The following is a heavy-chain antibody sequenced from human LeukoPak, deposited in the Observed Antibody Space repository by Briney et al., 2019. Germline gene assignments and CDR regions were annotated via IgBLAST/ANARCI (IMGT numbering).Heavy chain of an antibody. D-gene: IGHD1-7*01. J-gene: IGHJ4*02. Sequence: GGSLRLSCSASGFTFSSYAMHWVRQAPGKGLEYVSAISSNGGSTYYADSVKGRFTISRDNSKNTLYFQVSTLRAEDTAVYYCVKGRGRELVTYFFDYWGQGTLVTVSS. CDR2: ISSNGGST. V-gene: IGHV3-64*05. CDR3: VKGRGRELVTYFFDY. CDR1: GFTFSSYA.